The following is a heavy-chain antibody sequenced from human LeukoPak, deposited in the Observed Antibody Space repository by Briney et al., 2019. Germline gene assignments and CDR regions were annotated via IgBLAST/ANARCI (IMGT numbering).Heavy chain of an antibody. CDR3: AKDLYDFWCGFYTFFDF. Sequence: WGSLRVSCEASGLTSRGYGMHRVWQALGAGAEREAFIRYDGSNKYYADSVKGRFTISSDNSKTTLYLQMNSLRAEVTAVYYCAKDLYDFWCGFYTFFDFWGQGTLVTVSA. D-gene: IGHD3-3*01. CDR2: IRYDGSNK. CDR1: GLTSRGYG. V-gene: IGHV3-30*02. J-gene: IGHJ4*02.